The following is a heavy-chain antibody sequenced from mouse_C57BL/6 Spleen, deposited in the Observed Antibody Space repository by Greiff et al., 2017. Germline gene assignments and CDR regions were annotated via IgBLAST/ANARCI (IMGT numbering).Heavy chain of an antibody. Sequence: VKLVESGPGLVQPSQSLSITCTVSGFSLTSYGVHWVRQSPGKGLEWRGVIWSGGSTDYNAAFISRLSISKDNSKSQVFFKMNSLQADDTAIYYCARKGNDYAMDYWGQGTSVTVSS. CDR1: GFSLTSYG. CDR3: ARKGNDYAMDY. CDR2: IWSGGST. D-gene: IGHD2-1*01. V-gene: IGHV2-2*01. J-gene: IGHJ4*01.